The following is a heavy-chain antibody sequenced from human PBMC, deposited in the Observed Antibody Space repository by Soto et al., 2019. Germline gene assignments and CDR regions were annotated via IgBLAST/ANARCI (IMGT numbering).Heavy chain of an antibody. J-gene: IGHJ4*02. CDR3: VRTSLVVSAATREDY. D-gene: IGHD2-15*01. V-gene: IGHV3-74*01. CDR2: INSDGSST. CDR1: GFTFSSYW. Sequence: EVQLVESGGGLVQPGGSLRLSCAASGFTFSSYWMHWVRQAPGKGLVWVSRINSDGSSTSYADSVKGRFTISRDNAKNTLYLHMNMLRAEGKGVYYGVRTSLVVSAATREDYWGQGTLVTVSS.